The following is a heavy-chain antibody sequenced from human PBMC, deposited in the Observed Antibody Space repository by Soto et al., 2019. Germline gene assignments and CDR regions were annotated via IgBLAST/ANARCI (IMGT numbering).Heavy chain of an antibody. D-gene: IGHD3-22*01. J-gene: IGHJ4*02. CDR2: IWYDGSNK. CDR3: ARDFRAYYYDSSGYFPPSG. Sequence: GGSLRLSCAASGFTFSSYGMHWVRQAPGKGLEWVAVIWYDGSNKYYADSVKGRFTISRDNSKNTLYLQMNSLRAEDTAVYYCARDFRAYYYDSSGYFPPSGWGQGTLVTVSS. V-gene: IGHV3-33*01. CDR1: GFTFSSYG.